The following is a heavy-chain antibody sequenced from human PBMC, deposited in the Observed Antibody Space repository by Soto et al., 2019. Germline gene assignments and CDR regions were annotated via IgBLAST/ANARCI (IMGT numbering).Heavy chain of an antibody. J-gene: IGHJ6*02. Sequence: GGSLRLSCEASGFTFNTYAMIWVRQAPGKGLDLVSVISGGGDYSSDTSVADSVKGRYXXSRENXNNTVYLQMSSARAEGTNADYCPKVEPETXDFSSDYYQPSHYYYYVMEVSVQATTLTVAS. D-gene: IGHD3-3*01. CDR2: ISGGGDYSSDT. CDR3: PKVEPETXDFSSDYYQPSHYYYYVMEV. CDR1: GFTFNTYA. V-gene: IGHV3-23*01.